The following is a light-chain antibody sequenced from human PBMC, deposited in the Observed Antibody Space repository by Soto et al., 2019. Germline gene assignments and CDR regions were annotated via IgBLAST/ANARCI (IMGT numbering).Light chain of an antibody. Sequence: QSVLTQPPSASGTPGQRVTISCSGSNSSIGSNTVNWYQQLPGTAPKLLIYGHNQRPSGVPDRFSGSRSGTSASLAISGLQSEDEADYYCAAWDDSLNGRVFGGGTKLTVL. CDR3: AAWDDSLNGRV. CDR2: GHN. CDR1: NSSIGSNT. J-gene: IGLJ2*01. V-gene: IGLV1-44*01.